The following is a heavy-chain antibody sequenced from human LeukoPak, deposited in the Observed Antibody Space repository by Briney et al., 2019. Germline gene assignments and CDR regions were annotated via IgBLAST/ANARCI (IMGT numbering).Heavy chain of an antibody. J-gene: IGHJ3*02. Sequence: PGGSLRLSCAASEFTVSSNYMSWIRQAPGKGLEWVSYISSSGSTIYYADSVKGRFTISRDNAKNSLYLQMNSLRAEGTAVYYCAREYYYDSSGYRLFDAFDIWGQGTMVTVSS. CDR3: AREYYYDSSGYRLFDAFDI. D-gene: IGHD3-22*01. V-gene: IGHV3-11*01. CDR2: ISSSGSTI. CDR1: EFTVSSNY.